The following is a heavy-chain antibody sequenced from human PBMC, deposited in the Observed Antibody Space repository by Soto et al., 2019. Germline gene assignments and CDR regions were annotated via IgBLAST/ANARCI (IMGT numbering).Heavy chain of an antibody. CDR2: IIPIFGTA. J-gene: IGHJ5*02. CDR1: GGTFSSYA. CDR3: ARSAYCCGDCPGRYNWFDP. Sequence: QVQLVQSGAEVKKPGSSVKVSCKASGGTFSSYAISWVRQAPGQGLEWMGGIIPIFGTANYAQKFQGRVTITADESTSTAYMELSSLRSEDTAVYCCARSAYCCGDCPGRYNWFDPWGQGTLVTVSS. V-gene: IGHV1-69*01. D-gene: IGHD2-21*02.